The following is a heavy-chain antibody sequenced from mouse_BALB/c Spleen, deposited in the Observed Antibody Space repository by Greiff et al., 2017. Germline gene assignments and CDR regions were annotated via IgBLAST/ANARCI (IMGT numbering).Heavy chain of an antibody. CDR1: GYTFTSYY. D-gene: IGHD2-1*01. CDR3: ARWGGNYVGFAY. J-gene: IGHJ3*01. V-gene: IGHV1S56*01. Sequence: QVQLQQSGPELVKPGASVRISCKASGYTFTSYYIHWVKQRPGQGLEWIGWIYPGNVNTKYNEKFKGKATLTADKSSSTAYMQLSSLTSEDSAVYFCARWGGNYVGFAYWGQGTLVTVSA. CDR2: IYPGNVNT.